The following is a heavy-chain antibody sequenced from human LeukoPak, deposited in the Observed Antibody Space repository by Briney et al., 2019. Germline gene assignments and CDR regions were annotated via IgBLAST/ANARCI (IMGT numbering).Heavy chain of an antibody. D-gene: IGHD3-22*01. J-gene: IGHJ4*02. V-gene: IGHV1-69*05. CDR3: ARDRYDSSGYYKD. Sequence: GASVKASCKASGGTFSSYAISWVRQAPGQGLEWMGRIIPIFGTANYAQKFQGRVTITTDESTSTAYMELSSLRSEDTAVYYCARDRYDSSGYYKDWGQGTLVTVS. CDR1: GGTFSSYA. CDR2: IIPIFGTA.